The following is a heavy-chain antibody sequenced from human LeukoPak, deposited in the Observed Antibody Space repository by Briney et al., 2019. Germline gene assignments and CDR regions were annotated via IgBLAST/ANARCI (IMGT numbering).Heavy chain of an antibody. D-gene: IGHD4-23*01. V-gene: IGHV4-39*01. CDR3: ARHSRVGTTHFCDY. J-gene: IGHJ4*02. Sequence: SETLSLTCTVSGGSVSSSTYYWTWIRQPPGKGLEWIGSIYYSGSTYYNPSLKSRVTISVDTSKGQFSLKLSSVTATDTAVFYCARHSRVGTTHFCDYWGQGTLVTVSS. CDR2: IYYSGST. CDR1: GGSVSSSTYY.